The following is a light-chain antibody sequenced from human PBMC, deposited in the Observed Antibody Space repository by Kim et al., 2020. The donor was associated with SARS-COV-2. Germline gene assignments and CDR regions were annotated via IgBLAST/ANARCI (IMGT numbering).Light chain of an antibody. CDR1: RSGVGGYNR. J-gene: IGLJ3*02. V-gene: IGLV2-8*01. CDR2: EVT. CDR3: SSFAGSNNWV. Sequence: GHSDTITCNENRSGVGGYNRVSWYQHHTRKGPNLMIYEVTERHSWVPDRFSGSKSGNTASLTVSGLQPEDEADYYCSSFAGSNNWVFGGGTKLTVL.